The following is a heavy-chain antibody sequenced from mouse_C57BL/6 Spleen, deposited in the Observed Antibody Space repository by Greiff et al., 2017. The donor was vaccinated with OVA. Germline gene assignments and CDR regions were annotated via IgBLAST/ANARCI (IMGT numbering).Heavy chain of an antibody. CDR1: GFTFSSYA. V-gene: IGHV5-4*01. J-gene: IGHJ1*03. CDR3: ARSPPTTVVAHWYFDV. D-gene: IGHD1-1*01. CDR2: ISDGGSYT. Sequence: EVQRVESGGGLVKPGGSLKLSCAASGFTFSSYAMSWVRQTPEKRLEWVATISDGGSYTYYPDNVKGRFTISRDNAKNNLYLQMSHLKSEDTAMYYCARSPPTTVVAHWYFDVWGTGTTVTVSS.